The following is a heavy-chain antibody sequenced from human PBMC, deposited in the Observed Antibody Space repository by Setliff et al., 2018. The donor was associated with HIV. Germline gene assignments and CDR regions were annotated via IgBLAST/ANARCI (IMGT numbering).Heavy chain of an antibody. CDR2: INHSGST. CDR1: GGSFSGYY. Sequence: SETLSLTCAVCGGSFSGYYWSWIRQPPGKGLEWIGEINHSGSTNYNPSLKSRVTISVDTSKNQFSLKLSSVTAADTAVYYCARRGGAIGYDRTRRPSFNAFDIWGQGTMVT. CDR3: ARRGGAIGYDRTRRPSFNAFDI. V-gene: IGHV4-34*01. D-gene: IGHD3-22*01. J-gene: IGHJ3*02.